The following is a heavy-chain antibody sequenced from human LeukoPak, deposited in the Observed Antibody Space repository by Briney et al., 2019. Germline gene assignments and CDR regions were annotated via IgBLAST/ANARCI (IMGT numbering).Heavy chain of an antibody. V-gene: IGHV4-34*01. CDR1: GGSFSGYY. CDR2: INHSGST. J-gene: IGHJ4*02. Sequence: PSETLSLTCAVYGGSFSGYYWSWIRQPPGKGLEWIGEINHSGSTNYNPSLKSQVTISVDTSKNQFSLKLSSVTAADTAVYYCARADGSGSYYDDYWGQGTLVTVSS. D-gene: IGHD3-10*01. CDR3: ARADGSGSYYDDY.